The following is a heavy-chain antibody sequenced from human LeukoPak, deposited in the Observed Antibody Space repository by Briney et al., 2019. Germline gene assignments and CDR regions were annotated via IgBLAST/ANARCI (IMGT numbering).Heavy chain of an antibody. Sequence: PGGSLRLSCAASGFTFTGHNMNWVRQAPGKGLEWISFVSISSGTIYYADSVKGRFSISRDNAKSSLDLLMNSLRAEDTALYYCAKDYYAEGYCSGGSCYPLGYWGQGTLVTVSS. CDR3: AKDYYAEGYCSGGSCYPLGY. CDR2: VSISSGTI. D-gene: IGHD2-15*01. J-gene: IGHJ4*02. CDR1: GFTFTGHN. V-gene: IGHV3-48*04.